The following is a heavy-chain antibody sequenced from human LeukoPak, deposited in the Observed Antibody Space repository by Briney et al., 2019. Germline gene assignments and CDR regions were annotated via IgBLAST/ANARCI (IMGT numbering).Heavy chain of an antibody. Sequence: KASQTLSLTCTVSGGSISSGGCYWSWIRQHPGKGLEWIGYIYYSGSTYYNPSLKSRVTISVDTSKNQFSLKLSSVTAADTAVYYCARAAAARRGGNNWFDPWGQGTLVTVSS. V-gene: IGHV4-31*03. CDR3: ARAAAARRGGNNWFDP. D-gene: IGHD6-13*01. CDR2: IYYSGST. J-gene: IGHJ5*02. CDR1: GGSISSGGCY.